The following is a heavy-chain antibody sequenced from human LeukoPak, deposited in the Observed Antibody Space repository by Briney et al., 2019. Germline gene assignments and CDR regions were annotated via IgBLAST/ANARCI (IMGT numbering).Heavy chain of an antibody. D-gene: IGHD2-21*01. V-gene: IGHV4-34*01. CDR2: SSPSGDIT. J-gene: IGHJ4*02. CDR3: ARVPDFIARPCDS. Sequence: SETLSLTCAVYGGSFSGNYWTLIRQPPGRGLEWIGESSPSGDITGYNPSLKGRATISVDSSKKQFSLRLTSVTAADTGVYYCARVPDFIARPCDSWGPGTLVTVSS. CDR1: GGSFSGNY.